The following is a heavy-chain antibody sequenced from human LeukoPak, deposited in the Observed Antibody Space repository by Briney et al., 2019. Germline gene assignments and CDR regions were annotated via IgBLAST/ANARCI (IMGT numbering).Heavy chain of an antibody. CDR1: GFAVSSTY. CDR3: ARGRPAHYFDS. J-gene: IGHJ4*02. CDR2: IYSGGYT. D-gene: IGHD6-6*01. Sequence: GGSLRLSCAASGFAVSSTYLTWVRQAPGKGLEWLSVIYSGGYTYYADSVKGRFFISRDISENMVYLQMNSLSVEDTAVYFCARGRPAHYFDSWGPGTLVTVS. V-gene: IGHV3-66*01.